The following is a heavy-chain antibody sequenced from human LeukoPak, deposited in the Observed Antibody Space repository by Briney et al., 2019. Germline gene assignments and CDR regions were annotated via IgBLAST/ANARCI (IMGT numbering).Heavy chain of an antibody. CDR2: ISYTGST. V-gene: IGHV4-39*07. CDR1: GGSISSSSFY. Sequence: SETLSLTCSVSGGSISSSSFYWGWIRQPPGKGLEWIGSISYTGSTYYNPSLKSRVTISVDKSKNQFSLKLSSVTAADTAVYYCARAWGLIVVVPAAMGAFDIWGQGTMVTVSS. CDR3: ARAWGLIVVVPAAMGAFDI. J-gene: IGHJ3*02. D-gene: IGHD2-2*01.